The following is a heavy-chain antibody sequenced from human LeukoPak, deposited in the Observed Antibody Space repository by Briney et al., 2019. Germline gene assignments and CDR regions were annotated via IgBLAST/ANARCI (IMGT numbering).Heavy chain of an antibody. CDR3: ARDGDSVALGAFDI. J-gene: IGHJ3*02. CDR1: GYTFTSYG. D-gene: IGHD2-21*02. CDR2: ISAYNGNT. Sequence: ASVKVSCKASGYTFTSYGISWVRQAPGQGLEWMGWISAYNGNTKYSQKFQGRVTITRDTSASTAYMELSSLRSEDTAVYYCARDGDSVALGAFDIWGQGTMVTVSS. V-gene: IGHV1-18*01.